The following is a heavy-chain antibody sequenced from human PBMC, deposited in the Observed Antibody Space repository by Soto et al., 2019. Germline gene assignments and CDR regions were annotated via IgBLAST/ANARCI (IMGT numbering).Heavy chain of an antibody. D-gene: IGHD3-3*01. Sequence: NPGGSLRLSCAASGFTFSSYSMNWVRQAPGKGLEWVSSISSSSSYIYYADSVKGRFTISRDNAKNSLYLQMNSLRAEDTAVYYCARDLLRFLEWSPLSYYYYGMDVWGQGTTVTVSS. CDR2: ISSSSSYI. V-gene: IGHV3-21*01. J-gene: IGHJ6*02. CDR3: ARDLLRFLEWSPLSYYYYGMDV. CDR1: GFTFSSYS.